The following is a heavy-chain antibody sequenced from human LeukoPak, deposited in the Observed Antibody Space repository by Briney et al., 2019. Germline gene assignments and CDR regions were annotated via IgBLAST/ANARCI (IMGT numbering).Heavy chain of an antibody. D-gene: IGHD3-22*01. Sequence: SETLSLTCTVSGGSMSGDYWSWIRQPPGKGLEWIGFISYSGSINYNPSLNSRVTISLDTSTHQFSLKLSSVTAADTAIYYCARESNDRDSSGYVWGQGALVTVSS. CDR1: GGSMSGDY. V-gene: IGHV4-59*01. CDR2: ISYSGSI. CDR3: ARESNDRDSSGYV. J-gene: IGHJ4*02.